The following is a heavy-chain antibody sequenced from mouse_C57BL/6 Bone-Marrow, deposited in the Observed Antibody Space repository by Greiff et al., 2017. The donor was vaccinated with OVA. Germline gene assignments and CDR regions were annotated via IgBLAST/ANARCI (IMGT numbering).Heavy chain of an antibody. D-gene: IGHD3-2*02. V-gene: IGHV1-64*01. CDR3: ARSGDSSGCYAMDY. CDR2: IHPNSGST. Sequence: VQLQQSGAELVKPGASVKLSCKASGYTFTSYWMHWVKQRPGQGLEWIGMIHPNSGSTNYNEKFKSKATLTVDKSSSTAYMQLSSLTSEDSAVXNSARSGDSSGCYAMDYWGEGTSVTVSS. CDR1: GYTFTSYW. J-gene: IGHJ4*01.